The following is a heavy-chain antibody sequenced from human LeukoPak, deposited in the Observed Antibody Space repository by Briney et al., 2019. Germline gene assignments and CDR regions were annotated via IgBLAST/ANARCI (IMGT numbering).Heavy chain of an antibody. J-gene: IGHJ4*02. D-gene: IGHD1-1*01. Sequence: GGSLRLSCAASGVTFSSYAMSWVRQAPGKGLEWVSVISGGGDSTYYADSVKGRFTISRDNSKNTLYLQMNSLRAEDTAVYYCAKGYTHGYWGQGTLVTVSS. CDR1: GVTFSSYA. CDR3: AKGYTHGY. V-gene: IGHV3-23*01. CDR2: ISGGGDST.